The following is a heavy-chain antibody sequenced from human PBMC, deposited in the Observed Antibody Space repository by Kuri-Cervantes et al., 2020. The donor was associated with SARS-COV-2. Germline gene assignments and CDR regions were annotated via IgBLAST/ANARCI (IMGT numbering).Heavy chain of an antibody. CDR2: IYHSGAT. CDR3: ARKSGYSYNSNFDP. J-gene: IGHJ5*02. Sequence: SETLSLTCAVSGGSVSSGTKFWSWIRQPPGKGLEWIGYIYHSGATNYNPSLESRVTISVDTSKNHFSLKLNSVTAADTAVYYCARKSGYSYNSNFDPWGPGTLVTVSS. D-gene: IGHD5-18*01. CDR1: GGSVSSGTKF. V-gene: IGHV4-61*03.